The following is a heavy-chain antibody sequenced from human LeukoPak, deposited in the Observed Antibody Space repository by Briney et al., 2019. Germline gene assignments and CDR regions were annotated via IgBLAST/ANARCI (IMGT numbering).Heavy chain of an antibody. D-gene: IGHD4-23*01. Sequence: PSETLSLTCTVSSGSISSSSYYWGWIRQPPGKGLEWIGSIYYSGSTYYNPSLKSRVTISVDTSKNQFSLKLSSVTAADTAVYYCARQLVRNPHLDYWGQGTLVTVSS. CDR3: ARQLVRNPHLDY. CDR2: IYYSGST. J-gene: IGHJ4*02. CDR1: SGSISSSSYY. V-gene: IGHV4-39*01.